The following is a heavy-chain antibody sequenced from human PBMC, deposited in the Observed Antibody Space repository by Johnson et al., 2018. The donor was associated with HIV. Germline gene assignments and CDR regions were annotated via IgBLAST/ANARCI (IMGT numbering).Heavy chain of an antibody. CDR2: MWYDGSNK. Sequence: QVQLVESGGGVVQPGRSLRLSCAASGFTFSTYGMHWVRQAPGKGLEWVAVMWYDGSNKYYADSVKGRFTISRDNSKNTLYLQMNSLRAEDTAVYYCAKDQWSSGWYSNDAFDIWGQGTMVTVSS. D-gene: IGHD6-19*01. V-gene: IGHV3-33*06. CDR1: GFTFSTYG. J-gene: IGHJ3*02. CDR3: AKDQWSSGWYSNDAFDI.